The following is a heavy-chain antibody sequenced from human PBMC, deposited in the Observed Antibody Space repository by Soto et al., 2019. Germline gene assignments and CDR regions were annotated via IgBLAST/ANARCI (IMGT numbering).Heavy chain of an antibody. V-gene: IGHV3-7*01. Sequence: PGGSLRLSCAASGFRLSTYWMHWVRQAPGKGLEWVANIKEDGSEIYYLDSVRGRFTISRDNAKDSLYLQMNSLRVDDTALYYCARAIGSTGAFWGQGILVTVSS. CDR3: ARAIGSTGAF. CDR1: GFRLSTYW. J-gene: IGHJ4*02. D-gene: IGHD2-15*01. CDR2: IKEDGSEI.